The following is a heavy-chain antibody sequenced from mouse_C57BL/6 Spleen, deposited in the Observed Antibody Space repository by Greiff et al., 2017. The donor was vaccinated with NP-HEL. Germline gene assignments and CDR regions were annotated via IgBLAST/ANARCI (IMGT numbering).Heavy chain of an antibody. CDR1: GFNIKDDY. Sequence: VQLKQSGAELVRPGASVKLSCTASGFNIKDDYMHWVKQRPEQGLEWIGWIDPENGDTEYASKFQGKATITADTSSNTAYLQLSSLTSEDTAVYYCTTGGYYGYDGAYWGQGTLVTVSA. CDR3: TTGGYYGYDGAY. V-gene: IGHV14-4*01. J-gene: IGHJ3*01. D-gene: IGHD2-2*01. CDR2: IDPENGDT.